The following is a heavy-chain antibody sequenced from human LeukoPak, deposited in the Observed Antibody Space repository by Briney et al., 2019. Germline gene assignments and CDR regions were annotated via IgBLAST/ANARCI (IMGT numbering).Heavy chain of an antibody. CDR3: ATEVWFRADS. J-gene: IGHJ4*02. CDR1: GFKFKTYG. D-gene: IGHD3-10*01. CDR2: IDQYGGQK. V-gene: IGHV3-7*05. Sequence: GGSLRLSCAASGFKFKTYGMHWVRQAPGKGLEWVATIDQYGGQKNYVESVKGRFTTSRDNAENSLFLQMNSLRADDTAVYYCATEVWFRADSWGQGTLVTVSS.